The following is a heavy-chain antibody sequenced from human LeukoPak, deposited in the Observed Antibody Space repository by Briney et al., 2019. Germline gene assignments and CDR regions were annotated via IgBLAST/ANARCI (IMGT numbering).Heavy chain of an antibody. CDR1: GFTLSNYS. CDR3: ARDLAYGDDGL. V-gene: IGHV3-21*01. J-gene: IGHJ4*02. CDR2: ISSSSSYL. D-gene: IGHD4-17*01. Sequence: GGSLRLSCAASGFTLSNYSMDWVRQAPGKGLEWVAFISSSSSYLFYADSLKGRFTISRDNAKNSLYLQMNSLRADDTAVYYCARDLAYGDDGLWGQGTLVTVSS.